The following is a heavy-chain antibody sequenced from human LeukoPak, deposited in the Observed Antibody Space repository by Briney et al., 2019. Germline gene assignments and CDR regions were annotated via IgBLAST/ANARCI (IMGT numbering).Heavy chain of an antibody. J-gene: IGHJ4*02. CDR1: GYTFAFTDNY. CDR2: MNANSGGA. CDR3: ARGLLRELLGFDY. D-gene: IGHD3-16*01. V-gene: IGHV1-2*02. Sequence: GASVKVSCKTSGYTFAFTDNYIHWVRQAPGQGPEWMGWMNANSGGANYAQNFQGRLTMTRDTSISTTYMELSRLTSDDTAVYYCARGLLRELLGFDYWGQGTLVTVSS.